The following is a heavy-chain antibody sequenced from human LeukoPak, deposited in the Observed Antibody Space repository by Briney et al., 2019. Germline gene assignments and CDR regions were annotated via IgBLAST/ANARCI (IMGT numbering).Heavy chain of an antibody. CDR2: ISYDGSNK. V-gene: IGHV3-30*04. CDR3: AKLPDGYSSGSDAFDI. Sequence: PGGSLRLSCAASAFTFSTYAMHWVRQAPGKGLEWVAVISYDGSNKYYADSVKGRFTISRDNSKNTLYLQMNSLRAEDTAVYYCAKLPDGYSSGSDAFDIWGQGTMVTVSS. D-gene: IGHD6-19*01. J-gene: IGHJ3*02. CDR1: AFTFSTYA.